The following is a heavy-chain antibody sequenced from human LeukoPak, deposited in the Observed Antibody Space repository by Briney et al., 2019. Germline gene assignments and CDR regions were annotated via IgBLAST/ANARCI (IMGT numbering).Heavy chain of an antibody. V-gene: IGHV3-23*01. D-gene: IGHD3-10*01. CDR3: AKDQRFGDLDDY. J-gene: IGHJ4*02. CDR1: GFIFNNYA. CDR2: ISGPGATT. Sequence: GGSLRLSCGASGFIFNNYAMSWVRQAPGKGLEWVSSISGPGATTYYADSVKGRFAISRDNSKNTLYLQMSSLRAEDTAVYYCAKDQRFGDLDDYRGQGTLVTVSS.